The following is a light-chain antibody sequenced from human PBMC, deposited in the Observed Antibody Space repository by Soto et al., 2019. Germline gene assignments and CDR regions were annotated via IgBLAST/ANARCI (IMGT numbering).Light chain of an antibody. V-gene: IGKV3-15*01. J-gene: IGKJ2*01. CDR1: QSVGSS. Sequence: EKVMTQSPATLSVSPGERATLSCRASQSVGSSLAWYQQKPGRAPRLLIYGASTRATGIPARFSGSGSGTEFTLTISNLQSEDFATYHCQQYTSDIYSFGQGTKLQ. CDR2: GAS. CDR3: QQYTSDIYS.